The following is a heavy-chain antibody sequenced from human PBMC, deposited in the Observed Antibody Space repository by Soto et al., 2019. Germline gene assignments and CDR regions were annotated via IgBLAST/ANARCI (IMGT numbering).Heavy chain of an antibody. CDR1: GGSVSSGSYY. V-gene: IGHV4-61*01. J-gene: IGHJ6*02. Sequence: SEDLSLTCTVSGGSVSSGSYYWSWIRQPPGKGLEWIGYIYYSGSTNYNPSLKSRATISVDTSKNQFSLKLSSVTAADTAVYYCASLYYDFWSGYYPYYYGMDVWGQGTTVTVSS. CDR3: ASLYYDFWSGYYPYYYGMDV. D-gene: IGHD3-3*01. CDR2: IYYSGST.